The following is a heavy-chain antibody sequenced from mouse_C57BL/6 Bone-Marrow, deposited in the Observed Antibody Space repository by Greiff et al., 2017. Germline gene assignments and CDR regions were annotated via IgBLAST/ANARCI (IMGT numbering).Heavy chain of an antibody. CDR1: GYTFTSYW. J-gene: IGHJ4*01. D-gene: IGHD1-1*01. V-gene: IGHV1-5*01. Sequence: EVQLQQSGTVLARPGASVKMSCKTSGYTFTSYWMHWVNQRPGQGLEWIGAIYPGNSDTSYNQKFKGKAKLTAVTSASTAYMELSRLTNEDSAVYYCTRPPQPYYGSSSYYYAMDYWGQGTSVTVSS. CDR2: IYPGNSDT. CDR3: TRPPQPYYGSSSYYYAMDY.